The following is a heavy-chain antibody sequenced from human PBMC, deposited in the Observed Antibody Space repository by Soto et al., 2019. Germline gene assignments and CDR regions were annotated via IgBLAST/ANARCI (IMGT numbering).Heavy chain of an antibody. Sequence: GGSLRLSCAASGFTFSSYSMNWVRQAPGKGLEWVSYISSSSSTIYYADSVKGRFTISRDNAKNSLYLQMNSLRAGDTAVYYCVRGHCTSMSCYGLGNPTSGTENIYGVDVWGQGTSVTVSS. CDR2: ISSSSSTI. CDR1: GFTFSSYS. CDR3: VRGHCTSMSCYGLGNPTSGTENIYGVDV. D-gene: IGHD2-2*01. J-gene: IGHJ6*02. V-gene: IGHV3-48*01.